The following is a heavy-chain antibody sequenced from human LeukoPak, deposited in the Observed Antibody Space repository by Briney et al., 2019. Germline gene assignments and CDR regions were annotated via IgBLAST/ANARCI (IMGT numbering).Heavy chain of an antibody. V-gene: IGHV3-15*01. D-gene: IGHD3/OR15-3a*01. J-gene: IGHJ4*02. Sequence: GGSLRLSCAASGFTISNDRMSWVRQAPGRGLEWVGRIKRKGDDGTIDYAAPVKGRLSISRDDSKNTLYLQMNSPKSEDTAVYYCTAGTGRSDFDYRGQGTLVTVSS. CDR3: TAGTGRSDFDY. CDR2: IKRKGDDGTI. CDR1: GFTISNDR.